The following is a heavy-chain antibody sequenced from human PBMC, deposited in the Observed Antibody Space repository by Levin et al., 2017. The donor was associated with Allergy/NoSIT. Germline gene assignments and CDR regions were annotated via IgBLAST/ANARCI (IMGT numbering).Heavy chain of an antibody. CDR2: IYYSGST. D-gene: IGHD1-14*01. CDR3: GGARRGIQPEPFDY. Sequence: SETLSLTCTVSGGSISSSSYYWGWIRQPPGKGLEWIGSIYYSGSTYYNPSLKSRVTISVDTSKNQFSLKLSSVTAADTAVYYCGGARRGIQPEPFDYWGQGTLVTVSS. J-gene: IGHJ4*02. V-gene: IGHV4-39*07. CDR1: GGSISSSSYY.